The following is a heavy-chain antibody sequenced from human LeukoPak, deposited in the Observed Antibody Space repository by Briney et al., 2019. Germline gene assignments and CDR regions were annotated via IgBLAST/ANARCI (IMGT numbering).Heavy chain of an antibody. CDR2: IIPIFGTA. J-gene: IGHJ5*02. Sequence: ASVKVSCKASGGTFSSSAISWVRQAPGQGLEWMGGIIPIFGTANYAQKFQGRVTITTDESTSTAYMELSSLRSEDTAVYYCAIGSHSSSPHRNTYNWFDPWGQGTLVTVSS. CDR3: AIGSHSSSPHRNTYNWFDP. V-gene: IGHV1-69*05. CDR1: GGTFSSSA. D-gene: IGHD6-6*01.